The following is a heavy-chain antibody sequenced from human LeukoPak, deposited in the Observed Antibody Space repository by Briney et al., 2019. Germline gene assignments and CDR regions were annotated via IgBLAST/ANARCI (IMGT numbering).Heavy chain of an antibody. V-gene: IGHV3-23*01. D-gene: IGHD5-12*01. CDR3: ARDGRPSGYDYDYYYYMDV. Sequence: GGSLRLSCAASGFTFSNYGLSWVRQAPGKGLEWVSGITGSGGSTYYADSVKGRFTISRDDAKNSLYLQMNSLRAEDTAVYYCARDGRPSGYDYDYYYYMDVWGKGTTVTVSS. CDR1: GFTFSNYG. J-gene: IGHJ6*03. CDR2: ITGSGGST.